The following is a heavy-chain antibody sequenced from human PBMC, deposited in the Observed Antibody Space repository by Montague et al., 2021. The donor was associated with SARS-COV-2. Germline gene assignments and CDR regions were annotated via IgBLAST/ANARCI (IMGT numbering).Heavy chain of an antibody. Sequence: SETLSLTCAVSGGSISSSNWWSWVRQPPGKGLEWLGEIYHSGSTNYNPSLKSRVTISVDKSKNQFSLKLSSVTAADTAVYYCARVALASSSSDFDYWGQGTLVTVSS. D-gene: IGHD6-6*01. J-gene: IGHJ4*02. CDR3: ARVALASSSSDFDY. CDR2: IYHSGST. CDR1: GGSISSSNW. V-gene: IGHV4-4*02.